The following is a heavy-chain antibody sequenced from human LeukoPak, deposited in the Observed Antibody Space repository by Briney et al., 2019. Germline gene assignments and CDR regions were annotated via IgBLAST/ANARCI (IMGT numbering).Heavy chain of an antibody. Sequence: GASVKVSCKASGYTFTDYYMHWVRQAPGQGLEWMGWINPSSGGTNYAQKFQGRVTMTRDTSISTAYMELSRLRSDDTAVYYCARSAGPVVVAATHYWGQGTLVTVSS. CDR2: INPSSGGT. CDR3: ARSAGPVVVAATHY. V-gene: IGHV1-2*02. CDR1: GYTFTDYY. D-gene: IGHD2-15*01. J-gene: IGHJ4*02.